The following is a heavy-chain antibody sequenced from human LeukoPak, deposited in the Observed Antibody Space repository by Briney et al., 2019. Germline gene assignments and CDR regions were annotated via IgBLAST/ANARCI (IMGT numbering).Heavy chain of an antibody. CDR2: ISSTGST. CDR3: ARRRYSGYDFFFDS. V-gene: IGHV4-4*09. Sequence: SETLSLTCTVSGGSISSSYWSWLRQSPEKGLEWIGYISSTGSTDYNPSLRGRVTISGDTSKNQFSLKLNFVTAADTAVYYCARRRYSGYDFFFDSWGQGALVTVSS. CDR1: GGSISSSY. D-gene: IGHD5-12*01. J-gene: IGHJ4*02.